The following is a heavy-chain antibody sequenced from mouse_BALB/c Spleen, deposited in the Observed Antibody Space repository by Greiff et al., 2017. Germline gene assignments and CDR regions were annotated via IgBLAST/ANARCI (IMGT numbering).Heavy chain of an antibody. D-gene: IGHD2-1*01. Sequence: EVKLMESGGGLVQPGGSLKLSCAASGFTFSSYTMSWVRQTPEKRLEWVAYISNGGGSTYYPDTVKGRFTISRDNAKNTLYLQMSSLKSEDTAMYYCARHSTLHFDYWGQGTTLTVSS. CDR2: ISNGGGST. CDR3: ARHSTLHFDY. CDR1: GFTFSSYT. V-gene: IGHV5-12-2*01. J-gene: IGHJ2*01.